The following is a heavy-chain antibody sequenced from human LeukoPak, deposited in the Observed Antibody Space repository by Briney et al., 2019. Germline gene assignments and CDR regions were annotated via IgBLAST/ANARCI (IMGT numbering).Heavy chain of an antibody. CDR1: GYTFTGYY. CDR2: INPNSGST. D-gene: IGHD3-9*01. V-gene: IGHV1-2*02. Sequence: GASVKVSCTASGYTFTGYYMRWVRQAPGQGLEWVGWINPNSGSTNYAQTLQGRVTMTSDTSIRTAYLELSRLRSDDTAVYYCARVGPLRYFDELSTYWGQGTLVTVSS. J-gene: IGHJ4*02. CDR3: ARVGPLRYFDELSTY.